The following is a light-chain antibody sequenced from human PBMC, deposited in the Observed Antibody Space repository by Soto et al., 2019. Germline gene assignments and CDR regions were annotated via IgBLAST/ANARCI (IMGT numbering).Light chain of an antibody. J-gene: IGKJ5*01. V-gene: IGKV3-15*01. Sequence: EIVLTQSPGTLSLSPGERATLSCRASQSVSRTYLAWYHQKPGQAPRLLIYRASTRATGIPARFSGSGSETEFTLTISSLQSEDSAVYYCQQYNDWPPTTFGQGTRLEIK. CDR2: RAS. CDR1: QSVSRTY. CDR3: QQYNDWPPTT.